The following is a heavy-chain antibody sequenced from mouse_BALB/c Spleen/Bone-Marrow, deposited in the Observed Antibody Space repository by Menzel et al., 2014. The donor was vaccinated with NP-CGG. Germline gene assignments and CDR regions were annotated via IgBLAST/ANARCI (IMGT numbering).Heavy chain of an antibody. J-gene: IGHJ4*01. CDR3: ARWEYYAMDY. D-gene: IGHD4-1*01. CDR1: GFNIKDTY. CDR2: IDPANGNT. V-gene: IGHV14-3*02. Sequence: VQLQQSGAELVKPGALVKLSCTAFGFNIKDTYMHWVKQRPEQGLEWIGRIDPANGNTKYDQKFQGKATITAETSSNTAYLQLSSLTSEDTAVYYCARWEYYAMDYWGQGTSVTISS.